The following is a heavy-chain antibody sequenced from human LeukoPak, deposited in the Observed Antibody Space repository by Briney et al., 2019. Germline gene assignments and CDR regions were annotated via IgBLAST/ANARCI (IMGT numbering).Heavy chain of an antibody. D-gene: IGHD4-17*01. CDR2: INHSGST. Sequence: SETLSLTCAVYGGSFSGYYWSWIRQPPGKGLEWIGEINHSGSTNYNPSLKSRVTISVDTSKNQFSLKLSSVTAADTAVYYCARLSYGDPYNYYYGMDVWGQGTTVTVSS. V-gene: IGHV4-34*01. J-gene: IGHJ6*02. CDR1: GGSFSGYY. CDR3: ARLSYGDPYNYYYGMDV.